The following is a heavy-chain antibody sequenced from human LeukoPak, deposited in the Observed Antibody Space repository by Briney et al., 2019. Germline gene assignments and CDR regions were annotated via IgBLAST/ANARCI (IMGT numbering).Heavy chain of an antibody. CDR3: ARSGIAAAGTRSWDYYYGMDV. Sequence: SETLSLTCAVSGGSISSGGYSWSWIRQPPGKGLEWIGYIYHSGSTYYNPSLKSRVTISVDRSKNQFSLKLSSVTAADTAVYYCARSGIAAAGTRSWDYYYGMDVWGQGTTVTVSS. D-gene: IGHD6-13*01. CDR1: GGSISSGGYS. CDR2: IYHSGST. V-gene: IGHV4-30-2*01. J-gene: IGHJ6*02.